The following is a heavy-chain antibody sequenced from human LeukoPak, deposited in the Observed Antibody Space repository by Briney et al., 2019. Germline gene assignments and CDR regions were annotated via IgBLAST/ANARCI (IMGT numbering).Heavy chain of an antibody. CDR3: TTERNWELLRPYGLDI. Sequence: GGSLRLSCAASGFNFNYVWMNWVRQAPGKGLEWVGRIRTKIEGETTDYAAPVKGRFTISRDDSKTTLYLHMNSLKTEDSAVYYCTTERNWELLRPYGLDIWGQGTTVTVSS. CDR1: GFNFNYVW. J-gene: IGHJ6*02. CDR2: IRTKIEGETT. V-gene: IGHV3-15*01. D-gene: IGHD1-26*01.